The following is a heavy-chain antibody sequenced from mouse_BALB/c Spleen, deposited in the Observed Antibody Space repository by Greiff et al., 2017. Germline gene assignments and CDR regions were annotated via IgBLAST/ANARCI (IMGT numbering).Heavy chain of an antibody. CDR3: ARRDGYFDV. V-gene: IGHV5-15*02. CDR2: ISNLAYSI. Sequence: EVQLVESGGGLVQPGGSRKLSCAASGFTFSDYGMAWVRQAPGKGPEWVAFISNLAYSIYYADTVTGRFTISRENAKNTLYLEMSSLRSEDTAMYYCARRDGYFDVWGAGTTVTVSS. CDR1: GFTFSDYG. D-gene: IGHD3-3*01. J-gene: IGHJ1*01.